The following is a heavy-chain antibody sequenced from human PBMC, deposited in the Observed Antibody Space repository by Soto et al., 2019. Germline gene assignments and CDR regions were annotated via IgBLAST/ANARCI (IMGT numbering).Heavy chain of an antibody. J-gene: IGHJ4*02. CDR1: GASITGSSY. CDR3: ARGMTPPGAPAWYYFDS. Sequence: SETLSLTCTVSGASITGSSYWSWIRQRAGKGLEWMGRFSLSGTTNYNPSLRSRVTMSADVSKNQFSLRLTSVTAADTALYYCARGMTPPGAPAWYYFDSWGQGTLVTV. V-gene: IGHV4-4*07. CDR2: FSLSGTT. D-gene: IGHD2-8*02.